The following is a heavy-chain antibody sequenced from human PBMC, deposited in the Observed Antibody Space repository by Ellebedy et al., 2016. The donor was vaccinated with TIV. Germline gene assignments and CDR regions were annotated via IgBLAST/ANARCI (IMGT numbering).Heavy chain of an antibody. Sequence: PGGSLRLSFAASGFTFSNYVMSWVRQAPGKGLEWVSSISGGVGNTYYADSVKGRFTISRDNSKNTLYRQMNSLRAEETAVYYCAKGCGGSCYWEAYWGQGTLVTVSS. CDR3: AKGCGGSCYWEAY. J-gene: IGHJ4*02. D-gene: IGHD2-15*01. V-gene: IGHV3-23*01. CDR1: GFTFSNYV. CDR2: ISGGVGNT.